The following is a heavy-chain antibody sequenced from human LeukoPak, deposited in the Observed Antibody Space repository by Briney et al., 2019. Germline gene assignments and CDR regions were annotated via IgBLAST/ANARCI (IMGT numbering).Heavy chain of an antibody. CDR1: GFTFNDYY. CDR2: INIGGTNT. V-gene: IGHV3-11*01. Sequence: MTGGSLRLSCAASGFTFNDYYMSWIRQAPGKGLEWLSYINIGGTNTNYADSVKGRFTISRDNAKKSLYLEMNNLRAEDTAVYYCATDGAGFDTWGQGVLVTVSS. CDR3: ATDGAGFDT. J-gene: IGHJ5*02.